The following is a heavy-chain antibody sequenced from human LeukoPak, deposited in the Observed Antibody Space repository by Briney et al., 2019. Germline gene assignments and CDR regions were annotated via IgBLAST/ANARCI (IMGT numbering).Heavy chain of an antibody. CDR2: ISAYNGNT. Sequence: ASVTVSCKASGYTFTSYGISWVRQAPGQGLEWMGWISAYNGNTNYAQKLQGRVTMTTDTSTSTAYMELRSLRSDDTAVYYCASDAPGDDCSSTSCYEGEFDYWGQGTLVTVSS. CDR3: ASDAPGDDCSSTSCYEGEFDY. J-gene: IGHJ4*02. CDR1: GYTFTSYG. V-gene: IGHV1-18*01. D-gene: IGHD2-2*01.